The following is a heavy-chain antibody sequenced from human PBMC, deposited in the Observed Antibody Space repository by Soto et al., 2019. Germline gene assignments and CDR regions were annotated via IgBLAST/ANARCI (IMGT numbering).Heavy chain of an antibody. J-gene: IGHJ4*02. CDR3: ARVGVATNEFDY. Sequence: SVKVSCKASGGTFSSYAISWLRQAPGQGLEWMGGIIPIFGTANYAQKFQGRVTITADESTSTAYMELSSLRSEDTAVYYCARVGVATNEFDYWGQGTLVTVSS. CDR2: IIPIFGTA. D-gene: IGHD5-12*01. V-gene: IGHV1-69*13. CDR1: GGTFSSYA.